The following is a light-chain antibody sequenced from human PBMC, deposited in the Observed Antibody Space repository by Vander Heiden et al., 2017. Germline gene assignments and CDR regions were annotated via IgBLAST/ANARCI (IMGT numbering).Light chain of an antibody. Sequence: QSVLTQPPSVSAAPGQKVTISCSGSSSNIGHNYVSWYQQLPGTAPKLLMYDNNKQPSGIPDRFSGSKSGTSATLGITGLQTGDEADYYCGTWDSSLSGVVFGGGTKLTVL. CDR1: SSNIGHNY. J-gene: IGLJ2*01. CDR3: GTWDSSLSGVV. CDR2: DNN. V-gene: IGLV1-51*01.